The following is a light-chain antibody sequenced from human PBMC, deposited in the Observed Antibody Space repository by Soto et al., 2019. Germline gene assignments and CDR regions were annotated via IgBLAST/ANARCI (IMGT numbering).Light chain of an antibody. J-gene: IGKJ4*01. CDR2: AAS. V-gene: IGKV1-9*01. CDR1: QDISSH. CDR3: QQVKTYPLT. Sequence: DIQLTQSPSFLSASVGDRVTITCRASQDISSHLAWYQRKPGKAPKLLIYAASTLQSGVPSGFGGSGSGTEFTLTITSLQPEDFATYYCQQVKTYPLTFGGGTKVEIK.